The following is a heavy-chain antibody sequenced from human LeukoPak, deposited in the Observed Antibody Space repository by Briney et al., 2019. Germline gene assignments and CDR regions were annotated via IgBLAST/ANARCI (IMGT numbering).Heavy chain of an antibody. J-gene: IGHJ6*02. CDR3: ARVLLFSGMDV. Sequence: PSQTLSLTCVVSGGSISSGGYSWSWIRQPPGKGLEWIGYIYHSGSTYYNPSLKSRVTISVDRSKNQFSLKLSSVTAADTAVYYCARVLLFSGMDVWGQGTTVTVSS. CDR2: IYHSGST. D-gene: IGHD2-21*01. CDR1: GGSISSGGYS. V-gene: IGHV4-30-2*01.